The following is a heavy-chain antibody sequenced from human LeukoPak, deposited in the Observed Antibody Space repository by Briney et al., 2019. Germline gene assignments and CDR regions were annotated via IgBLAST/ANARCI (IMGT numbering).Heavy chain of an antibody. Sequence: PSETLSLTCIVSGGSISSCYWSWIRQPPGKGLEWIGYIYYSGSTNYSPSLKSRVTISVDSSKNQFSLKLSSVTAADTAVYYCARSGSYRLQFDSWGQGTLVTVSS. CDR2: IYYSGST. CDR1: GGSISSCY. J-gene: IGHJ4*02. CDR3: ARSGSYRLQFDS. D-gene: IGHD3-16*02. V-gene: IGHV4-59*01.